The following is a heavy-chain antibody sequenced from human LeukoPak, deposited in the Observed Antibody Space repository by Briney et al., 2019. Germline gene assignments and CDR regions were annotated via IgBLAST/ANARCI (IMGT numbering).Heavy chain of an antibody. V-gene: IGHV3-30*04. J-gene: IGHJ4*02. CDR3: AKDRYDSSEGWIDY. CDR1: GFTFSSYA. CDR2: ISYDGSNK. D-gene: IGHD3-22*01. Sequence: PGRSLRLSCAASGFTFSSYAMHWVRQAPGKGLEWVAVISYDGSNKYYADSVKGRFTISRDNSKNTLYLQMNSLRAEDTAVYYCAKDRYDSSEGWIDYWGQGTLVTVSS.